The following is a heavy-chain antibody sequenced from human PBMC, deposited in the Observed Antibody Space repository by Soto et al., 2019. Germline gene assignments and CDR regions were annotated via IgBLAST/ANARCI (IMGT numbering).Heavy chain of an antibody. Sequence: GGSLRLSCAASGFTFSSYWMTWVRQAPGKGLEWVAIIKQDGSEKYYVDSVMGRFTISSDNAKNSLYLQMNSLRAEDTAVYFCARYSDSSGCFDPWGQGTLVTVSS. V-gene: IGHV3-7*05. D-gene: IGHD6-6*01. J-gene: IGHJ5*02. CDR2: IKQDGSEK. CDR3: ARYSDSSGCFDP. CDR1: GFTFSSYW.